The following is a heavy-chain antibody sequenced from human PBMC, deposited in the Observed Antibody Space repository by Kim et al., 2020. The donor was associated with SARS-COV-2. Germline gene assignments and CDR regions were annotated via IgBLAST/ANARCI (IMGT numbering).Heavy chain of an antibody. CDR2: IWYDGSNK. J-gene: IGHJ6*02. V-gene: IGHV3-33*01. CDR3: ARAAYSSSSRYYYYGMDV. Sequence: GGSLRLSCAASGFTFSSYGMHWVRKAPGKGLEWVAVIWYDGSNKYYADSVKGRFTISRDNSKNTLYLQMNSLRAEDTAVYYCARAAYSSSSRYYYYGMDVWGQGTTVTVSS. D-gene: IGHD6-6*01. CDR1: GFTFSSYG.